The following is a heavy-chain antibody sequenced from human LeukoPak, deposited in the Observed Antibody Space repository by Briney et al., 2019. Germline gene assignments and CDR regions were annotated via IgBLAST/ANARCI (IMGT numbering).Heavy chain of an antibody. CDR1: GFTFSSYA. Sequence: GGSLRLSCAASGFTFSSYAMSWVRKAPGKGLEWVSAISGSGGSTYYADSVKGRFTISRDNSKNTLYLQMNSLRAEDTAVYYCAKDGQWLGFFDYWGQGTLVTVSS. CDR2: ISGSGGST. D-gene: IGHD6-19*01. CDR3: AKDGQWLGFFDY. V-gene: IGHV3-23*01. J-gene: IGHJ4*02.